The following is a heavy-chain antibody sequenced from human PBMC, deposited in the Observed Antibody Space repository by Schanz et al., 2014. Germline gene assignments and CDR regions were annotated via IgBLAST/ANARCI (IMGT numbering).Heavy chain of an antibody. CDR3: AKVRYSSGWRGDYFDE. V-gene: IGHV3-23*01. CDR2: ISASGGDT. D-gene: IGHD6-25*01. CDR1: GFNFNNFA. J-gene: IGHJ4*02. Sequence: EVQLLESGGGLVQPGGSLRLSCAASGFNFNNFAMTWVRQAPGKGLEWLSVISASGGDTYYADSVKGRFTISRDNSKNTLYLQMNSLRAEDTAVYYCAKVRYSSGWRGDYFDEWGQGTLVTVAS.